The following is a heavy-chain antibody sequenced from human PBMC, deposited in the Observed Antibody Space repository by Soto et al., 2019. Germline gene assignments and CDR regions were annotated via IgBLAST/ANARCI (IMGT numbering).Heavy chain of an antibody. D-gene: IGHD1-26*01. CDR1: GGTFSSYA. J-gene: IGHJ3*02. Sequence: GASVKVSCKASGGTFSSYAISWVRQAPGQGLEWMGGIIPIFGTANYAQKFQGRVTITADESTSTAYMELSSLRSEDTAVYYCASWRSAGAFDIWGQGTMVTVSS. CDR2: IIPIFGTA. V-gene: IGHV1-69*13. CDR3: ASWRSAGAFDI.